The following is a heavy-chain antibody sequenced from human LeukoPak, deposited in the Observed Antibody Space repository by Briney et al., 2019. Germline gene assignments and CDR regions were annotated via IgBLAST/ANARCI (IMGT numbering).Heavy chain of an antibody. CDR3: ARELTALDY. CDR1: GFTFSSFG. CDR2: ISSSDTTI. V-gene: IGHV3-48*01. Sequence: GGSLRLSCAASGFTFSSFGMIWVRQAPGNGLEWVSYISSSDTTITYSDSVKGRFTISRDNAKNSLYLQMNSLSAEDTAVYYCARELTALDYWGQGSLVPVSS. D-gene: IGHD3-16*01. J-gene: IGHJ4*02.